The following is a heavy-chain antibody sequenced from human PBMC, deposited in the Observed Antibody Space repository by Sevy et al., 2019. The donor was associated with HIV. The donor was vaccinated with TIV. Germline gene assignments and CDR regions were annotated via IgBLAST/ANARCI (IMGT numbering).Heavy chain of an antibody. J-gene: IGHJ1*01. D-gene: IGHD3-22*01. CDR1: GDSTSRGGYY. CDR3: ASSPYYYDSGGYYRGEYFQH. V-gene: IGHV4-31*03. CDR2: IYYSGST. Sequence: SETLSLTCTVSGDSTSRGGYYWSWIRQHPGGGLEWIGYIYYSGSTYYNASLKSRLTISLDTSKNQFSLNLSSVTAADTAVYYCASSPYYYDSGGYYRGEYFQHWGQGTLVTVSS.